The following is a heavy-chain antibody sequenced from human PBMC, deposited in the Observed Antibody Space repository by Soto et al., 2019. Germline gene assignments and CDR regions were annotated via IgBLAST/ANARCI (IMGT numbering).Heavy chain of an antibody. CDR1: GGSISSYY. CDR3: ARLVVQIPPSENMYYYDSSGYYYYFDY. Sequence: SETLSLTCTVSGGSISSYYWSWIRQPPGKGLEWIGYIYYSGSTNYNLSLKSRVTISVDTSKNQFSLKLSSVTAADTAVYYCARLVVQIPPSENMYYYDSSGYYYYFDYWGQGTLVTVSS. CDR2: IYYSGST. D-gene: IGHD3-22*01. V-gene: IGHV4-59*08. J-gene: IGHJ4*02.